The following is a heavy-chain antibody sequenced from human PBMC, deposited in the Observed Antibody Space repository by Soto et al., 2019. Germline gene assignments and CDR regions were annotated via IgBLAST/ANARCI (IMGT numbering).Heavy chain of an antibody. CDR1: GFTFSSYA. CDR2: ISGSGGST. V-gene: IGHV3-23*01. J-gene: IGHJ6*02. D-gene: IGHD2-2*01. Sequence: PVGSLRLSCAASGFTFSSYAMSWVRQAPGKGLEWVSAISGSGGSTYYADSVKGRFTISRDNSKNTLYLQMNSLRAEDTAVYYCANLLTSRYGMDVWGQGTTVTVSS. CDR3: ANLLTSRYGMDV.